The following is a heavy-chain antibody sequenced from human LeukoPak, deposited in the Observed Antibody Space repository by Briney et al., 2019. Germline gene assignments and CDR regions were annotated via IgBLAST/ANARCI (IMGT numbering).Heavy chain of an antibody. Sequence: SETLSLTCTVSGGSISSYYWSWIRQPPGKGLEGIGYIYYSGSTNYNPSLKSRVTISGDTSENQFSLKLSSVTAADTAVYYCARGGGSSRYYFDYWGQGTLVTVSS. V-gene: IGHV4-59*01. CDR1: GGSISSYY. CDR2: IYYSGST. J-gene: IGHJ4*02. D-gene: IGHD6-13*01. CDR3: ARGGGSSRYYFDY.